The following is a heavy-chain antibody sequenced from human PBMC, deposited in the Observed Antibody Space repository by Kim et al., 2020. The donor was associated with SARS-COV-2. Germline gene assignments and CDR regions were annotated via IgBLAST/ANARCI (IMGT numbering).Heavy chain of an antibody. V-gene: IGHV3-23*01. J-gene: IGHJ3*02. D-gene: IGHD5-18*01. CDR3: AKGLYSYGSDAFDI. Sequence: ADSVKGRFTISRDNSKNTLYLQMTSLTGYDTAVDYCAKGLYSYGSDAFDIWGLGTLVTVSS.